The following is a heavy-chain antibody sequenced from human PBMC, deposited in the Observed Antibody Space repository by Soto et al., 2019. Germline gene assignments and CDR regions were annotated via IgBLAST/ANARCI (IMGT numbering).Heavy chain of an antibody. CDR3: ARGQTEYGSVVVAAES. Sequence: QVQLQESGPGLVKPSQTLSLTCTVSGGSISSGGYYWSWIRQHPGKGLEWIGYIYYSGSTYYNPPLKSRVTISVDTSKNQFSLKLSSVTAADTAVYYCARGQTEYGSVVVAAESWGQGTLVTVSS. CDR2: IYYSGST. D-gene: IGHD2-15*01. J-gene: IGHJ4*02. CDR1: GGSISSGGYY. V-gene: IGHV4-31*03.